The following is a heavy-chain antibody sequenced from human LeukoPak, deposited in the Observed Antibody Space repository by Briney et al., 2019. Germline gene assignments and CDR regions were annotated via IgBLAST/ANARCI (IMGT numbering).Heavy chain of an antibody. V-gene: IGHV4-30-2*01. CDR2: IYHSGST. J-gene: IGHJ6*02. CDR1: GGSISRGGYS. D-gene: IGHD2-2*02. CDR3: ARAEIPRYCSSTSCYMDYGMDV. Sequence: SETLSLTCAVSGGSISRGGYSWSWIRQPPGKGLEWIGYIYHSGSTYYNPSLKSRVTISVDRSKNQFSLKLSSVTAADTAVYYCARAEIPRYCSSTSCYMDYGMDVWGQGTTVIVSS.